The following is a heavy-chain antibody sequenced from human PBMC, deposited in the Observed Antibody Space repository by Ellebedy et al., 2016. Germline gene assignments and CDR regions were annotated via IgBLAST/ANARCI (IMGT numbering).Heavy chain of an antibody. CDR1: GGSISSSSYY. CDR2: IYYNGST. Sequence: GSLGLSXTVSGGSISSSSYYWGWIRQPPGKGLEWIGSIYYNGSTYYNPSLKSRVTISVDTSKNQFSLKLSSVTAADTAVYYCARHKPHPSIAARFDYWGQGTLVTVSS. CDR3: ARHKPHPSIAARFDY. J-gene: IGHJ4*02. V-gene: IGHV4-39*01. D-gene: IGHD6-6*01.